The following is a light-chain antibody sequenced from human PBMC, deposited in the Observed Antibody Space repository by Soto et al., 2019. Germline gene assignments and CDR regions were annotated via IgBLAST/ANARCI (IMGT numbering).Light chain of an antibody. V-gene: IGLV2-14*03. CDR2: EVS. J-gene: IGLJ1*01. Sequence: QSVLTQPASVSGSPGQSITISCTGTSSDVGAYDYVSWYQQHPDKAPKLMIYEVSHRPSGVSNRFYGSKSVNTATLTISGLQAEDEADYYCSSYTSSSTRDFGTGTKVTVL. CDR3: SSYTSSSTRD. CDR1: SSDVGAYDY.